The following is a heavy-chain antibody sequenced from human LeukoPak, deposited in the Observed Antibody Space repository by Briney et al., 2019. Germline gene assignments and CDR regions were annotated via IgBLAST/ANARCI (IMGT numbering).Heavy chain of an antibody. Sequence: ASVNLSFKASGYTFTISGLNWERQAPGQGLEWMGWINTNTGNPTYAQAFTARFVFSLDTSVSTAYLQISSLKAEDTAVYYCATDLKKGDSGCFDYWGQGTLVTVSS. J-gene: IGHJ4*02. CDR1: GYTFTISG. D-gene: IGHD6-19*01. V-gene: IGHV7-4-1*02. CDR3: ATDLKKGDSGCFDY. CDR2: INTNTGNP.